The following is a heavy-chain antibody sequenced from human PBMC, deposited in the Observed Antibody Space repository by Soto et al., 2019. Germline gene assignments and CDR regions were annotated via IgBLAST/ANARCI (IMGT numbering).Heavy chain of an antibody. Sequence: PSETLSLTCAVYGGSFSGYYWSWIRQPPGKGLEWIGEINHSGSTNYNPSLKSRVTISVDTSKNQFSLKLSSVTAADTAVYYCASPAPYYYDRSGYYYDYWGQGTLVTVSS. J-gene: IGHJ4*02. CDR2: INHSGST. CDR3: ASPAPYYYDRSGYYYDY. D-gene: IGHD3-22*01. V-gene: IGHV4-34*01. CDR1: GGSFSGYY.